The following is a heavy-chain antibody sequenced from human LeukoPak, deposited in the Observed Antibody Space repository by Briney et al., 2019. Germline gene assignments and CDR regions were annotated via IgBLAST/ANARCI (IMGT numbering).Heavy chain of an antibody. CDR1: GYTFTGYY. CDR3: ARTQTTEYYYYYMDV. V-gene: IGHV1-2*02. Sequence: ASVKVSCKASGYTFTGYYMHWVRQAPGQGLEWMGWINPNSGGTNYAQKFQGRVTMTRDTSISTAYMELSRLRSDDTAVYYCARTQTTEYYYYYMDVWGKGTTVTVSS. CDR2: INPNSGGT. D-gene: IGHD4-17*01. J-gene: IGHJ6*03.